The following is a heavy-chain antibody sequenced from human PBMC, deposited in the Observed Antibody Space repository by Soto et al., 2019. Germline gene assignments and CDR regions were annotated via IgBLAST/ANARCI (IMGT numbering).Heavy chain of an antibody. V-gene: IGHV5-51*01. CDR1: GYSFPNFW. D-gene: IGHD6-13*01. CDR2: IYPGDSDT. J-gene: IGHJ6*02. Sequence: GESLKISCKGSGYSFPNFWIGWVRRMPGKGLEWMGIIYPGDSDTRYGPSFQGQVTISADKSITTAYLQWNSLKASDTAMYYCARVQGSRNYYYGMDVWGQGTTVTVSS. CDR3: ARVQGSRNYYYGMDV.